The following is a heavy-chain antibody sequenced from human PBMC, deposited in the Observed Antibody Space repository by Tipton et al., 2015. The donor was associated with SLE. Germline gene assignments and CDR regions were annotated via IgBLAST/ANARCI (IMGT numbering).Heavy chain of an antibody. CDR1: GGSISSSNW. Sequence: TLSLTCAVSGGSISSSNWWSWVRQPPGKGLEWIGEIYHSGSTDYNPSLKSRVTISVDKSKNQFSLKLSSVTAADTAVYYCARDNRIYCTNGVCYSVFDYWGQGTLVTVSS. CDR2: IYHSGST. CDR3: ARDNRIYCTNGVCYSVFDY. D-gene: IGHD2-8*01. V-gene: IGHV4-4*02. J-gene: IGHJ4*02.